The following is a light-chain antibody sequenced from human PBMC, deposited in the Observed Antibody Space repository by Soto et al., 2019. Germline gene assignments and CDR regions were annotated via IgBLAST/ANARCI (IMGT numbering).Light chain of an antibody. CDR3: HQYGRSPPWT. V-gene: IGKV3-20*01. J-gene: IGKJ1*01. CDR2: GGX. Sequence: LVLTQSPGTMTLSPGYRAPRYXRASHSVNMNYLAWSQQRAXXSTRIXXXGGXSRATGIPERFSGSGSGKAFTLTISRLEPEEFAVYYCHQYGRSPPWTFGQVTKVDIK. CDR1: HSVNMNY.